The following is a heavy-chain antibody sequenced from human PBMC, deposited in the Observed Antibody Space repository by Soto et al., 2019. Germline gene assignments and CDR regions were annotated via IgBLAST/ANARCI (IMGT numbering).Heavy chain of an antibody. D-gene: IGHD2-21*01. CDR1: GGGNLRDYR. V-gene: IGHV1-69*13. CDR3: ARGGDGHNFGAVY. Sequence: GASVKVSCKAAGGGNLRDYRTTWVRRAPGQGLEWMGGIIPKLGSANYAQNFQGRVTVTADESTNTVYMELRSLRSDDTAVYYCARGGDGHNFGAVYCGRGTPLTLSS. J-gene: IGHJ4*02. CDR2: IIPKLGSA.